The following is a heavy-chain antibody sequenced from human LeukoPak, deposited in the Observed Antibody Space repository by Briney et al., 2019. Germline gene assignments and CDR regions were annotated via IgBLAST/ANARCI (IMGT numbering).Heavy chain of an antibody. CDR2: ISSSSSTI. CDR1: GLTFSTYS. V-gene: IGHV3-48*04. J-gene: IGHJ3*02. CDR3: AKDITSRPRDAFDI. Sequence: GGSLRLSCAASGLTFSTYSINWVRQAPGKGLEWVSYISSSSSTIYYADPVKGRFTISRDNAKNSLYLQMNSLRAEDTALYYCAKDITSRPRDAFDIWGQGTMVTVSS.